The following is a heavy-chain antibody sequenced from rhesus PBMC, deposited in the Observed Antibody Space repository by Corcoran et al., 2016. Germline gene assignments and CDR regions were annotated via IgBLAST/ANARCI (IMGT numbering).Heavy chain of an antibody. CDR3: ARESGTAGTARSLDV. CDR1: GGSISGGDG. Sequence: QVQLQESGPGLLKPSETLSLTCAVSGGSISGGDGWGWSRQPPGKGLGWIGSIYSSKGNTYYNPTLKSRVTISTDTSRNQFSLKRSSVTAADTAVYYCARESGTAGTARSLDVWGRGVLVTVSS. J-gene: IGHJ5-2*02. CDR2: IYSSKGNT. V-gene: IGHV4S7*01. D-gene: IGHD1-1*01.